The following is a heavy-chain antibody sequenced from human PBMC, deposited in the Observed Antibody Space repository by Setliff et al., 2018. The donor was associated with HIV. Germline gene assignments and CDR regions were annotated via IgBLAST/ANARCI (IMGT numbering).Heavy chain of an antibody. CDR3: AKDHLSGWASDC. Sequence: PGESLKISCAASGFTFSTYWMIWVRQAPGKGLELVAKIKQDGSEEYYVDSVKGRFTISRDNAKNSVYLQMNSLRVEDTAMYYCAKDHLSGWASDCWGQGTLVTVSS. CDR2: IKQDGSEE. V-gene: IGHV3-7*01. J-gene: IGHJ4*02. CDR1: GFTFSTYW. D-gene: IGHD6-19*01.